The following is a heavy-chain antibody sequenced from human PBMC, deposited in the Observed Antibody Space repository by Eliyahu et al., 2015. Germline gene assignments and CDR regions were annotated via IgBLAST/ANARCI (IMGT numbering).Heavy chain of an antibody. Sequence: QLQLQESGPGLVKPSETLSLTXTVSGGXISXSSYYWGWIRQPPGKGLEWIGSIYYSGSTYYNPSLKSRVTISVDTSKNQFSLKLSSVTAADTAVYYCARRGYRGSGYEDFDYWGQGTLVTVSS. V-gene: IGHV4-39*01. CDR3: ARRGYRGSGYEDFDY. J-gene: IGHJ4*02. D-gene: IGHD6-25*01. CDR1: GGXISXSSYY. CDR2: IYYSGST.